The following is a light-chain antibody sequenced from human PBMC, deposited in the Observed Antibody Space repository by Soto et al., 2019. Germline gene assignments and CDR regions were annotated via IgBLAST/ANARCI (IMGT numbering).Light chain of an antibody. CDR1: QSVGSRF. V-gene: IGKV3-20*01. J-gene: IGKJ5*01. CDR2: GTF. Sequence: EIALTQSPGTLSLSPGERATLSCRASQSVGSRFLAWYQQKPGQAPRLLISGTFSRATGIPDRFSGSGSGTDFTLTISRLEPEDSAVYYCQQYNNWPPITFGQGTRLEIK. CDR3: QQYNNWPPIT.